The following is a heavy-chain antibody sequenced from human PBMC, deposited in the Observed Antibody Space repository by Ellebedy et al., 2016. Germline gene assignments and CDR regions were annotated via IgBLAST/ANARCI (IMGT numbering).Heavy chain of an antibody. CDR1: GGSISSYY. D-gene: IGHD2-2*01. V-gene: IGHV4-59*01. Sequence: SETLSLTXTVSGGSISSYYWSWIRQPPGKGLEWIGYIYYSGSTNYNPSLKSRVTISVDTSKNQFSLKLSSVTAADTAVYYCARAGPEGVPAALVGMDVWGQGTTVTVSS. CDR2: IYYSGST. J-gene: IGHJ6*02. CDR3: ARAGPEGVPAALVGMDV.